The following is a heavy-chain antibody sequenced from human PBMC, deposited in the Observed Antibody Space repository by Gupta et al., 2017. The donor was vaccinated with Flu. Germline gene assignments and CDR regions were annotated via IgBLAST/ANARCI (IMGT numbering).Heavy chain of an antibody. CDR2: IDWDDDK. V-gene: IGHV2-70*01. CDR3: ARMSLKVSGGSCYYDAFDI. CDR1: GFSLSTSGMC. Sequence: QVTLRESGPALVKPTQTLTLTCTFSGFSLSTSGMCVSWIRQPPGKALELLALIDWDDDKYYSTSLKTRLTISKDTSKNQVVLTMTNMDPVDTATYYCARMSLKVSGGSCYYDAFDIWGQGTMVTVSS. D-gene: IGHD2-15*01. J-gene: IGHJ3*02.